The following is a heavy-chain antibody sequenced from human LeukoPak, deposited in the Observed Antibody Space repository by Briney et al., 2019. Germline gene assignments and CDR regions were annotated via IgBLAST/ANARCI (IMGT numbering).Heavy chain of an antibody. D-gene: IGHD1-26*01. CDR1: GFAFSSYA. CDR3: ARGAVGATSTGAFDI. V-gene: IGHV3-33*08. CDR2: IWYDGSNK. Sequence: GGSLRLSCAASGFAFSSYAMHWVRQAPGKGLEWVAVIWYDGSNKYYADSVKGRFTISRDNSKNTLYLQMNSLRAEDTAVYYCARGAVGATSTGAFDIWGQGTMVTVSS. J-gene: IGHJ3*02.